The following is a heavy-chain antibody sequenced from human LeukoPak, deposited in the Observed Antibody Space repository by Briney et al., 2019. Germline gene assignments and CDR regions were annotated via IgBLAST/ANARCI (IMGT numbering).Heavy chain of an antibody. V-gene: IGHV1-24*01. CDR2: LDPEDGET. CDR3: TTRKGYYFDSGAARSWFDP. Sequence: ASVKVSCKAFEYTLTELSMHWVRQAPGKGLEWMGGLDPEDGETIYAQKFQGRITMTEDTSTHTAYMELSSLKSEDTAVYYCTTRKGYYFDSGAARSWFDPWGQGTLVTVSS. D-gene: IGHD3-22*01. J-gene: IGHJ5*02. CDR1: EYTLTELS.